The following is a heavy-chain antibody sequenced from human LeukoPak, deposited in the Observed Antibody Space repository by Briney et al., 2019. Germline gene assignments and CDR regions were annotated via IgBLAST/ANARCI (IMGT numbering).Heavy chain of an antibody. D-gene: IGHD3-22*01. Sequence: PSQTLSLTCTVSGGSISSGDHYLSWIRQPPGKGLEWIGYIYYSGSTYYNPSLKSRVTISVDTSKNQFSLKLSSVTAADTAVYYCARDAYYYDSSGYSPYFDYWGQGTLVTVSS. CDR2: IYYSGST. CDR1: GGSISSGDHY. CDR3: ARDAYYYDSSGYSPYFDY. V-gene: IGHV4-30-4*08. J-gene: IGHJ4*02.